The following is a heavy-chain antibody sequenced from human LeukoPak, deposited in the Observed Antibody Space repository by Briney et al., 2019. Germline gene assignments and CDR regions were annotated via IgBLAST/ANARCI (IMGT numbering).Heavy chain of an antibody. CDR1: GFTFSSYW. CDR3: ARFGGYCSSTSCYADSFDY. CDR2: IKQDGSEK. D-gene: IGHD2-2*01. J-gene: IGHJ4*02. V-gene: IGHV3-7*03. Sequence: GGSLRLSCAASGFTFSSYWMSWVRQAPGKGLEWVANIKQDGSEKYYVDSVKGRFTISRDNAKNSLYLQMNSLRAEDTVVYYCARFGGYCSSTSCYADSFDYWGQGTLVTVSS.